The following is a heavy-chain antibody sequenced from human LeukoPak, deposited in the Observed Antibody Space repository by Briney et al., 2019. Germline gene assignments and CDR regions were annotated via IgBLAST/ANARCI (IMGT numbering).Heavy chain of an antibody. J-gene: IGHJ6*03. CDR2: INPSGGST. CDR1: GYTFTSYY. V-gene: IGHV1-46*01. CDR3: ARDPIAVGELLRSRDYYMDV. Sequence: ASVKVSCKASGYTFTSYYMHGVRQAPGQGLEWMGIINPSGGSTSYAQKFQGRVTMTRDMSTSTVYMELSSLRSEDTAVYYCARDPIAVGELLRSRDYYMDVWGKGTTVTVSS. D-gene: IGHD1-26*01.